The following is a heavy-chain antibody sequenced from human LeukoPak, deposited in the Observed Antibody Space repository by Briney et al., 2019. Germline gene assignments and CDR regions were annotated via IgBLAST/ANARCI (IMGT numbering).Heavy chain of an antibody. Sequence: ASVKVSCKASGYTFTNYAMNWERQAPGQGLEWMGWIHPSTGNPTYAQGFTGRFVFSLDTSVSTSYLQISSLKAEDTAVYYCARAYQRLGGLSLPDYWGRGTLVTVSS. V-gene: IGHV7-4-1*02. CDR2: IHPSTGNP. CDR1: GYTFTNYA. CDR3: ARAYQRLGGLSLPDY. J-gene: IGHJ4*02. D-gene: IGHD3-16*02.